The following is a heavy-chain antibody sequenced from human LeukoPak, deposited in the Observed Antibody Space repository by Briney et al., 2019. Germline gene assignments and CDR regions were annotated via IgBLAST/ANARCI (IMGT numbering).Heavy chain of an antibody. Sequence: ASVKLSCKASGYTFTTYGISWVRQAPGQGLEWMGWISTYNGNTNYAQKLQGRVTMTTDTSTSTAYMELRSLKSDDTAVYYCARTTVVTPNEALDYRGQGTLVTVSS. D-gene: IGHD4-23*01. V-gene: IGHV1-18*01. CDR3: ARTTVVTPNEALDY. CDR2: ISTYNGNT. J-gene: IGHJ4*02. CDR1: GYTFTTYG.